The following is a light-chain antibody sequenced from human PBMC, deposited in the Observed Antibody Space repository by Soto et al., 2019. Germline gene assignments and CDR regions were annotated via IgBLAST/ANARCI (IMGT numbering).Light chain of an antibody. CDR1: SSDVGGYNY. CDR2: EVS. CDR3: SSYTSSSTLRV. J-gene: IGLJ1*01. Sequence: QSVLTQPASVSGSPGQSITISCTGTSSDVGGYNYVSWYQQHPGKAPKLMIYEVSNRPSGVSNRFSGSKSGNTDSLTISGLQAEDEADYYCSSYTSSSTLRVFGTGTKVTVL. V-gene: IGLV2-14*01.